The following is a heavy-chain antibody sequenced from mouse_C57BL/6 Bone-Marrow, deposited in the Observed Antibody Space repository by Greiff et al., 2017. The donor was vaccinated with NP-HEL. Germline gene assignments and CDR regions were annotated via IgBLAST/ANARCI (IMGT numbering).Heavy chain of an antibody. CDR2: IDPSDSYT. CDR3: ARVGVLFFDY. J-gene: IGHJ2*01. V-gene: IGHV1-50*01. D-gene: IGHD1-1*02. CDR1: GYTFTSYW. Sequence: QVQLQQSGAELVKPGASVKLSCKASGYTFTSYWMQWVKQRPGQGLEWIGEIDPSDSYTNYNQKFKGKATLTVDTSSSTAYMQLSSLTSEDSAVYYCARVGVLFFDYWGQGTTLTVSS.